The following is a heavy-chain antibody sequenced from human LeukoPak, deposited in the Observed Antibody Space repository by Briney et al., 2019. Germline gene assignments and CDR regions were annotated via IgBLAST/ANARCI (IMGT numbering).Heavy chain of an antibody. CDR3: ASTALDSSGYYSTDAFDI. D-gene: IGHD3-22*01. Sequence: SVKVSCKASGGTFSSYAISWVRQAPGQGLEWMGGIIPIFGTANYAQKFQGTVTITTDQSTSTAYMELSSLRSEDTAVYYCASTALDSSGYYSTDAFDIWGQGTMVTVSS. J-gene: IGHJ3*02. CDR1: GGTFSSYA. V-gene: IGHV1-69*05. CDR2: IIPIFGTA.